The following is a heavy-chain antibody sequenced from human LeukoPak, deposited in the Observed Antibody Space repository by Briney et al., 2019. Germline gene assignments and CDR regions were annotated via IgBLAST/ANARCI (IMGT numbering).Heavy chain of an antibody. D-gene: IGHD4-11*01. CDR1: GFSFSSYG. CDR3: ARDSIPLADSYCHHYGLDV. J-gene: IGHJ6*02. Sequence: AGGSLRLSCAASGFSFSSYGMHWVRQAPGKGLEWVAVIWYDGSKKYYADSVKGRFIISRDNSRNTLYLQMNSLRVEDTTVYYCARDSIPLADSYCHHYGLDVWGQGTTVSVSS. V-gene: IGHV3-33*01. CDR2: IWYDGSKK.